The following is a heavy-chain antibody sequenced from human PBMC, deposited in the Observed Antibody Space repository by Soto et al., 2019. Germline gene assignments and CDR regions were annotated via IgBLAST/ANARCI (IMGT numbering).Heavy chain of an antibody. CDR3: GRGASGSYRLDY. J-gene: IGHJ4*02. Sequence: EVQLVESGGDLVQPGGSLRLSCAASGFTFSNYWMHWVRQAPGKGLVWVSSINGDGTGTNYADSVKGQFTISRDNAKNTLYLQMNSLRAEDTAVYYCGRGASGSYRLDYWGQGTLVTVSS. CDR1: GFTFSNYW. CDR2: INGDGTGT. D-gene: IGHD3-10*01. V-gene: IGHV3-74*01.